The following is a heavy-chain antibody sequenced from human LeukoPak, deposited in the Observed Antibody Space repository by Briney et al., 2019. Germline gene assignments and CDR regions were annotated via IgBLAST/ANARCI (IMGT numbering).Heavy chain of an antibody. CDR1: GFTFSSYA. J-gene: IGHJ4*02. D-gene: IGHD3-10*01. CDR2: ISYDGSNK. V-gene: IGHV3-30-3*01. Sequence: GGSLRLSCAASGFTFSSYAMHWVRQAPGKGLEWVAVISYDGSNKYYADSVKGRFIISRDNSKNTLSLQMNSLRAEDTAVYYCARDPTGSYNFDYWGQGTLVTVSS. CDR3: ARDPTGSYNFDY.